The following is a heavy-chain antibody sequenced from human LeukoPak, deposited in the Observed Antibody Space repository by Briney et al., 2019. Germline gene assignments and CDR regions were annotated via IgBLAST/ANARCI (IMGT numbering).Heavy chain of an antibody. CDR1: GDSISSRTYY. Sequence: SQTLPLTCSVSGDSISSRTYYWTWIRQYPEKGLEWIGYIWNSGSTNYNPSLKSRVTVSVDTSKNQFSLTLTSVTAADTALYYCAADVSSTFPNWIDPWGQGIPVIVSS. V-gene: IGHV4-31*03. J-gene: IGHJ5*02. CDR3: AADVSSTFPNWIDP. CDR2: IWNSGST. D-gene: IGHD6-6*01.